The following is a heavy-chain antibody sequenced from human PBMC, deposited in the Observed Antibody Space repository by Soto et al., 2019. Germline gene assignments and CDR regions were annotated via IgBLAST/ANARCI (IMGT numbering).Heavy chain of an antibody. CDR1: GGSISSSSYY. V-gene: IGHV4-39*01. D-gene: IGHD3-3*01. J-gene: IGHJ5*02. CDR2: IYYSGGT. Sequence: SETLSLTCTVSGGSISSSSYYWGWIRQPPGKGLEWIGSIYYSGGTYYSPSLKSRVTISVDTSKNQFSLKLSSVTAADTAVYYCATTYYDFWSGYPNWFDPWGQGTLVTVSS. CDR3: ATTYYDFWSGYPNWFDP.